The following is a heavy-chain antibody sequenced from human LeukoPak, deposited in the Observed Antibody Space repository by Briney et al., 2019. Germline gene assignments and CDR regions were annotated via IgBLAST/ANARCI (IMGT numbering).Heavy chain of an antibody. Sequence: SETLSLTCTVSGGSISSYYWSWIRQPPGKGLEWIGYIYYSGSTNYNPSLKSRVTISVDTSKNQSSLKLSSVTAADTAVYYCARVYYDAFDIWGQGTMVTVSS. CDR3: ARVYYDAFDI. CDR2: IYYSGST. CDR1: GGSISSYY. D-gene: IGHD3-10*01. J-gene: IGHJ3*02. V-gene: IGHV4-59*08.